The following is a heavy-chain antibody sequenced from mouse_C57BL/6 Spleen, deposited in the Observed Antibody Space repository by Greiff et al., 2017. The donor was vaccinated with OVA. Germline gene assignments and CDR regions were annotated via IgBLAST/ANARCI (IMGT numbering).Heavy chain of an antibody. CDR2: ISSGGSYT. V-gene: IGHV5-6*02. Sequence: EVKLMESGGDLVKPGGSLKLSCAASGFTFSSYGMSWVRQTPDKRLEWVATISSGGSYTYYPDSVKGRFSISRDNAKNTLYLQMSSLKSEDTAMYYCARRGTTVVAPFDYWGQGTTLTVSS. D-gene: IGHD1-1*01. J-gene: IGHJ2*01. CDR3: ARRGTTVVAPFDY. CDR1: GFTFSSYG.